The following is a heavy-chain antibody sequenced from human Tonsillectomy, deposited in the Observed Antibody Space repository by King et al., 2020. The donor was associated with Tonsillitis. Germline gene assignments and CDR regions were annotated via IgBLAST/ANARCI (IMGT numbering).Heavy chain of an antibody. V-gene: IGHV4-39*01. Sequence: QLQESGPGLVKPSETLSLTCSVSGGSISSTSYCWGWIRQPPGKGLEWIGSIYYSGNTYYNPSLKSRVTISVDTSKNQFSLKLSSVTAADTAVYYCASRLKGYGGSYNWFDPWGQGTLVTVSS. CDR1: GGSISSTSYC. CDR3: ASRLKGYGGSYNWFDP. CDR2: IYYSGNT. J-gene: IGHJ5*02. D-gene: IGHD4-23*01.